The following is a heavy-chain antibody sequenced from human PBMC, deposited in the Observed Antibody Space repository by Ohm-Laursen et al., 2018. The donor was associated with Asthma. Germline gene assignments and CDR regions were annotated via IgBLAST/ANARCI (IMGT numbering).Heavy chain of an antibody. D-gene: IGHD3-22*01. CDR2: IYSTGST. CDR1: GASFSTYY. CDR3: ARSIYDSSGYYYFYFDY. J-gene: IGHJ4*02. V-gene: IGHV4-4*08. Sequence: GTLSLTCTLSGASFSTYYWGWIRQPPGKGLEWIGYIYSTGSTNYNPSLESRVTISIDTSTNQFSLKLSSVTAADTAVYYCARSIYDSSGYYYFYFDYWGQGTLVTVSS.